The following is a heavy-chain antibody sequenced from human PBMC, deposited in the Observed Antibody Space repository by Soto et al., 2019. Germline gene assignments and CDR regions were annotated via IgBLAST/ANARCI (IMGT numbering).Heavy chain of an antibody. CDR2: IYHSGST. Sequence: SETLSLTCAVSGGSISSGGYSWSWIRQPPGKGLEWIGYIYHSGSTYYNPSLKSRVTISVDRSKNQFSLKLSSVTAADTAVYYCARVLRGYSDYWGQGTLVTVSS. D-gene: IGHD3-16*01. J-gene: IGHJ4*02. CDR1: GGSISSGGYS. CDR3: ARVLRGYSDY. V-gene: IGHV4-30-2*01.